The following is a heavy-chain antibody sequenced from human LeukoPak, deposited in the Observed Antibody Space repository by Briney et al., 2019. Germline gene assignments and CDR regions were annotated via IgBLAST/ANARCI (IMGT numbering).Heavy chain of an antibody. Sequence: GGSLRLSCAASGFTFSSYAMSWVRQAPGKGLEWVAVISYDGSNKYYADSVKGRFTISRDNSKNTLYLQMNSLRAEDTAVYYCARVTRFLEWPPPTFFDYWGQGTLVTVSS. J-gene: IGHJ4*02. CDR3: ARVTRFLEWPPPTFFDY. CDR1: GFTFSSYA. D-gene: IGHD3-3*01. CDR2: ISYDGSNK. V-gene: IGHV3-30-3*01.